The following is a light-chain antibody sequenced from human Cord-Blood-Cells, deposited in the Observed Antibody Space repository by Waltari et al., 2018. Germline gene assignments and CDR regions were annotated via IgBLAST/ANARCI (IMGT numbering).Light chain of an antibody. V-gene: IGLV2-23*01. CDR1: RSYVASYNL. CDR2: EGS. Sequence: QSALTQPASVFGPPGQSITISCTGTRSYVASYNLFYWYKQHPCKAPKLLIYEGSKRPSGVSNRFTGSKSGNTASLTISGLQAEDDADYYCCSYAGSSTYVFVTGTKVTVL. J-gene: IGLJ1*01. CDR3: CSYAGSSTYV.